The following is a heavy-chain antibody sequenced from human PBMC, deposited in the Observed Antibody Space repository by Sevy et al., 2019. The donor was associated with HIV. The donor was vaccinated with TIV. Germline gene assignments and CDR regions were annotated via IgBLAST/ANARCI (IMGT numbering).Heavy chain of an antibody. J-gene: IGHJ6*02. D-gene: IGHD5-12*01. CDR3: ITDPAYRGYDEEVINYYFYGMDV. Sequence: GGSLRLSCTASGFTFSSAWMSWVRQAPGKGLEWVGRIKSEFDGGAIDYAAPVKGKFTISRENSKNTVYLQMNSLKTEDTAVYYCITDPAYRGYDEEVINYYFYGMDVWGQGTTVTVSS. CDR1: GFTFSSAW. CDR2: IKSEFDGGAI. V-gene: IGHV3-15*01.